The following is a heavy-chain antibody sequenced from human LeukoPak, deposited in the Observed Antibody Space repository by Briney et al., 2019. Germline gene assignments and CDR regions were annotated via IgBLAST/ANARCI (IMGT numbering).Heavy chain of an antibody. Sequence: PGGSLRLSCAASGFTFSSYAMHWVRQAPGKGLEWVAVISYDGSNKYYADSVKGRFTISRDNSKNTLYLQMNSLRAEDTAVYYCARDQKEYTYGFRSGYSDYYYMDVWGKGTTVTVSS. D-gene: IGHD5-18*01. V-gene: IGHV3-30*04. CDR2: ISYDGSNK. CDR3: ARDQKEYTYGFRSGYSDYYYMDV. J-gene: IGHJ6*03. CDR1: GFTFSSYA.